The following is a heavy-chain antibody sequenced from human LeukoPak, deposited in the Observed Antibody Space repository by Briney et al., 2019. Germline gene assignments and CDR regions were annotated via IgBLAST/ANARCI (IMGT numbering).Heavy chain of an antibody. Sequence: SETLSLTCTVSGGSIRSYYWSWIRQPPGKGLEWIGYMYYSGSTNYNPALKSRVTISVDTSKNQSSLRLSSVTAADTAVYYCARVRALSYYDSSGDLFYLDYWGQGTLVTVSS. V-gene: IGHV4-59*01. CDR3: ARVRALSYYDSSGDLFYLDY. CDR2: MYYSGST. J-gene: IGHJ4*02. D-gene: IGHD3-22*01. CDR1: GGSIRSYY.